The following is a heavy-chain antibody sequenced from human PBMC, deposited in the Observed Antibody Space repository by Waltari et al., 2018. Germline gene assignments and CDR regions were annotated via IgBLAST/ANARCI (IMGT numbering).Heavy chain of an antibody. Sequence: QVQLVESGGGVVQPGRSLRLSCAASGFTFSSYAMHWVRQAPGKGLEWVGIISYDGSNKYYANSVKGRFTISRDNSKNALYLQVNSLRADDTAVYYRARDPRLLLYGMDVWGQGTTVTVSS. CDR3: ARDPRLLLYGMDV. J-gene: IGHJ6*02. CDR1: GFTFSSYA. CDR2: ISYDGSNK. V-gene: IGHV3-30-3*01.